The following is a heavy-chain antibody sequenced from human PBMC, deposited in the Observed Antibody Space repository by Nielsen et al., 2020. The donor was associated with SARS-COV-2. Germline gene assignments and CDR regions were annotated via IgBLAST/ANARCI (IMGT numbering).Heavy chain of an antibody. Sequence: SETLSLTCTVSGGSISSGGYYWSWIRKHPGKGLEWIGYIYYSGSTYYNPSPKSRVTISVDKSKNQFSLKLSSVTAADTAVYYCARDYRDSSGYNDDAFDIWGQGTMVTVSS. D-gene: IGHD3-22*01. V-gene: IGHV4-31*03. CDR2: IYYSGST. J-gene: IGHJ3*02. CDR1: GGSISSGGYY. CDR3: ARDYRDSSGYNDDAFDI.